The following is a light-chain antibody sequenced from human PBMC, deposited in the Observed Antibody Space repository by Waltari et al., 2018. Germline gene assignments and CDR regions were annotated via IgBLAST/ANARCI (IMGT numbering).Light chain of an antibody. CDR1: RRLVGAYYL. CDR3: SSYTPSSTWV. CDR2: DVS. Sequence: QSARTQPASVSGLPGTAITTSCAGARRLVGAYYLVTWYKQHPDKAPKIMIYDVSKRPSRVSNLFSGSKSGTTTSLTISGLQAEDDANYYCSSYTPSSTWVFGGGPKLTAL. J-gene: IGLJ2*01. V-gene: IGLV2-14*01.